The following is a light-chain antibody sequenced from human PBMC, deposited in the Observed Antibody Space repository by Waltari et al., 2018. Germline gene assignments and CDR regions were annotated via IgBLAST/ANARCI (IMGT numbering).Light chain of an antibody. Sequence: EIVMTQSPATLSVSPGEGATLSCRASQGVATNLAWYQQKPDQAPRLLIYETSARATDVPARFSGSQYGTEFILTISSLQSEDSALYYCQQYYDSYSFGQGTKLQIK. V-gene: IGKV3-15*01. CDR3: QQYYDSYS. J-gene: IGKJ2*01. CDR1: QGVATN. CDR2: ETS.